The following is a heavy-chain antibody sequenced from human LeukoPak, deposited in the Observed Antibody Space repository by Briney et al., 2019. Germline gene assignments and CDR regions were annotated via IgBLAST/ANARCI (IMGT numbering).Heavy chain of an antibody. V-gene: IGHV3-23*01. CDR1: GFTFSSYT. J-gene: IGHJ4*02. CDR2: FSGSGGST. Sequence: GGSLRLSCAASGFTFSSYTMNWVRQAPGKVLEWVSGFSGSGGSTYYADSVKGRFTVSRDNSKNTLYLQMNSLRAGDTALYYCAKDRAYTPSFPREFDYWGQGTLVTVSS. D-gene: IGHD2-15*01. CDR3: AKDRAYTPSFPREFDY.